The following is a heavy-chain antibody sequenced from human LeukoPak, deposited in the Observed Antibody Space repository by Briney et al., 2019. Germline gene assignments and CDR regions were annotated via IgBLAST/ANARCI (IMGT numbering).Heavy chain of an antibody. CDR3: ARHGTISSESYFDY. Sequence: SETLSLTCTVSGGSISSNNNYWGWIRQPPGKGLEWIGYIHNSGRTNYNPSLKSRVTGFVDTSKNQVSLRLSSVTAADTAVYYCARHGTISSESYFDYWGQGALVTVSS. CDR1: GGSISSNNNY. D-gene: IGHD1-14*01. CDR2: IHNSGRT. V-gene: IGHV4-39*01. J-gene: IGHJ4*02.